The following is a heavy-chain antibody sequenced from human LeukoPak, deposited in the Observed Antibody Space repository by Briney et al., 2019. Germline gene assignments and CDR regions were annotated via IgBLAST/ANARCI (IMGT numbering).Heavy chain of an antibody. J-gene: IGHJ4*02. CDR2: VNYSGST. V-gene: IGHV4-59*01. CDR1: GGSISSYF. D-gene: IGHD3-22*01. CDR3: ARDSSGYRRGSFAY. Sequence: SETLSLTCTASGGSISSYFWSWRRQPPGKGQEWVGYVNYSGSTNYNPSLKSRVTMSVDTSKNQFSLKLTSVTAADTAVYYCARDSSGYRRGSFAYWGQGTLVAVSS.